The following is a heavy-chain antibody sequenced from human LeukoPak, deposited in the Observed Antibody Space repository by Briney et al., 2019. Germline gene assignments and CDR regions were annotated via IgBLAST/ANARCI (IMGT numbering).Heavy chain of an antibody. CDR3: ARGRYCSSTSCYESAFDI. V-gene: IGHV4-30-4*08. J-gene: IGHJ3*02. CDR2: IYYSGST. CDR1: GGSISSSDYY. D-gene: IGHD2-2*01. Sequence: PSETLSLTCTVSGGSISSSDYYWSWIRQPPGKGLEWIGYIYYSGSTYYNPSLKSRVTISVDTSKNQFSLKLSSVTAADTAVYYCARGRYCSSTSCYESAFDIWGQGTMVTVSS.